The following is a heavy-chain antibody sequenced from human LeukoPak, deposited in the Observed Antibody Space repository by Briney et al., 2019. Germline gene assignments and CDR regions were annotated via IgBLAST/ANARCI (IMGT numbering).Heavy chain of an antibody. J-gene: IGHJ6*03. CDR3: ARVDGATWDYYYYMDV. CDR1: GYTFTSYG. D-gene: IGHD1-26*01. V-gene: IGHV1-18*01. CDR2: ISAYSGNT. Sequence: GASVKVSCKASGYTFTSYGISWVRQAPGQGLEWMGWISAYSGNTNYAQKLQGRVTMTTDTSTSTAYMELRSLRSDDTAVYYCARVDGATWDYYYYMDVWGKGTTVTVSS.